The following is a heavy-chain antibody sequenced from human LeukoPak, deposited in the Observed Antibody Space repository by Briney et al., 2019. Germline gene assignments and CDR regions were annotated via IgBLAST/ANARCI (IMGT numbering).Heavy chain of an antibody. CDR3: VKDNPLDY. J-gene: IGHJ4*02. Sequence: GGSLRLSRAASGFTFSSYGMHWVRQAPGKGLEWVAFIRYDGSNKYYADSVKGRFTISRDNSKNTLYLHINSLRAEDTAVYYCVKDNPLDYWGQGTLVIVSS. D-gene: IGHD1-14*01. CDR2: IRYDGSNK. CDR1: GFTFSSYG. V-gene: IGHV3-30*02.